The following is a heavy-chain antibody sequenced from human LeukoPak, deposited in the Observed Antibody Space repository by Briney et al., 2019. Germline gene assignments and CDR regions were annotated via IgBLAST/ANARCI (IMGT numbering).Heavy chain of an antibody. CDR1: GFTFSSYA. Sequence: PGGSLRLSCAASGFTFSSYAMSWVRQAPGKGLEWVSSISSSSSYIYYADSVKGRFTISRDNAKNSLYLQMNSLRAEDTAVYYCASMVRGVIPRDYWGQGTLVTVSS. J-gene: IGHJ4*02. D-gene: IGHD3-10*01. CDR2: ISSSSSYI. CDR3: ASMVRGVIPRDY. V-gene: IGHV3-21*01.